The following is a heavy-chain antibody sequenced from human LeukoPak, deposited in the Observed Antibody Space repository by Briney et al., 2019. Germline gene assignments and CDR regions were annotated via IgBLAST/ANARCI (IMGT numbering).Heavy chain of an antibody. J-gene: IGHJ4*02. D-gene: IGHD5-24*01. CDR2: INHSGST. V-gene: IGHV4-34*01. Sequence: SGTLSLTCAVYGGSFSGYYWSWIRQPPGKGLEWIGEINHSGSTNYNPSLKSRVTISVDTSKNQFSLKLSSVTAADTAVYYCARGRRWLQLGWYFDYWGQGTLVTVSS. CDR3: ARGRRWLQLGWYFDY. CDR1: GGSFSGYY.